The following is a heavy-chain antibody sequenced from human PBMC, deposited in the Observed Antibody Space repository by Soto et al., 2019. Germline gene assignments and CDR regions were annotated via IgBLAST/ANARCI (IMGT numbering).Heavy chain of an antibody. J-gene: IGHJ4*02. CDR3: ARGLPYCGGDCYPHRPYYFDY. CDR1: GYTLTGYY. D-gene: IGHD2-21*02. Sequence: ASVKVSCKASGYTLTGYYMHWVRQAPGQGLEWMGRINPNSGGTNYAQKFQGWVTMTGDESTSTAYIELSSLRSEDTAVYYCARGLPYCGGDCYPHRPYYFDYWGQGTLVTVSS. CDR2: INPNSGGT. V-gene: IGHV1-2*04.